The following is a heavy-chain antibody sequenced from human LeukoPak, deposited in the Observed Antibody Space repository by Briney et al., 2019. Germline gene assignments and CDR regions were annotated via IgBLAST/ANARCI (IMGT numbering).Heavy chain of an antibody. Sequence: GGSLRLSCAASGFTFDDYGMSWVRQAPGKGLEWVSGINWNGGSTGYADSVKVRFTISRDNAKNSLYLQMNSLRAEDTALYYCAAPNLIEVAGTNWGQGTLVTVSS. D-gene: IGHD6-19*01. V-gene: IGHV3-20*04. CDR3: AAPNLIEVAGTN. CDR2: INWNGGST. CDR1: GFTFDDYG. J-gene: IGHJ4*02.